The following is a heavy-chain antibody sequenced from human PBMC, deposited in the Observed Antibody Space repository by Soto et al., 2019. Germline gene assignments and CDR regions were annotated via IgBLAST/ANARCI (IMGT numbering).Heavy chain of an antibody. CDR2: ISSTTNYI. V-gene: IGHV3-21*04. Sequence: PGGSLRLSCAASGFTFARDSMNWVRQAPGKGLEWVSSISSTTNYIYYGDSMKGRFTISRDNAKNSLYLEMNSLRAEDTAVYYCAKEYSGWYVFDYWGQGTLVTVSS. D-gene: IGHD6-19*01. J-gene: IGHJ4*02. CDR3: AKEYSGWYVFDY. CDR1: GFTFARDS.